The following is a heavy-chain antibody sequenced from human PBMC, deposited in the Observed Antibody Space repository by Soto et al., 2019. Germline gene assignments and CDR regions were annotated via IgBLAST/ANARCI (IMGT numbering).Heavy chain of an antibody. D-gene: IGHD2-2*01. V-gene: IGHV4-39*07. J-gene: IGHJ5*02. Sequence: PSETLSLTCTVSGGSISSSSYYWGWILQPPGKGLEWIGSIYYSGSTYYNPSLKSRVTISVDTSKNQFSLKLSSVTAADTAVYYCAREEGGSSRFVWPWGQGTLVTVSS. CDR1: GGSISSSSYY. CDR3: AREEGGSSRFVWP. CDR2: IYYSGST.